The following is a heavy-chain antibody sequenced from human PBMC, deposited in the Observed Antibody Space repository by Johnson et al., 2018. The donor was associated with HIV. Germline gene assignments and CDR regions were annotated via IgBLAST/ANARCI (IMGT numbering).Heavy chain of an antibody. CDR1: GFTFDDYD. CDR2: INWNGGST. D-gene: IGHD5-18*01. J-gene: IGHJ3*02. V-gene: IGHV3-20*04. CDR3: ARADTAMVRGAFDI. Sequence: VQLVESGGYVVRPGGSLRLSCAASGFTFDDYDMTWVRQAPGKGLEWVSGINWNGGSTGYADSVKGRFTISRDNAKNSLYLQMNSLRAEDTALYYCARADTAMVRGAFDIWGQGTMVTVSS.